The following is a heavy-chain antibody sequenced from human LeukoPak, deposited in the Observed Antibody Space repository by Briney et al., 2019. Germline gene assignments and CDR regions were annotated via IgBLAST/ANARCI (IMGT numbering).Heavy chain of an antibody. CDR2: IWYDGSNK. Sequence: PGGSLRLSCAASGFTFSSYGMHWVRQAPGKGLEWVAVIWYDGSNKYYADSVKGRFTISRDNSKNTLYLQMNSLRAEDTAVYYCARPRWGYYFDYWGQGTLVTVSS. CDR1: GFTFSSYG. V-gene: IGHV3-33*01. D-gene: IGHD4-23*01. J-gene: IGHJ4*02. CDR3: ARPRWGYYFDY.